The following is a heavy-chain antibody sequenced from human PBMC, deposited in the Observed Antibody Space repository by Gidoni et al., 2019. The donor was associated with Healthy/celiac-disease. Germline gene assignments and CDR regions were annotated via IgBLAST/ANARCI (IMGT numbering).Heavy chain of an antibody. Sequence: QVQLVESGGGVVQPGRSLRLSCAASGFTFSSYGMHCVRQAPGKGLEWVAVIWYDGSNKYYADSVKGRFTISRDNSKNTLYLQMNSLRAEDTAVYYCARDLIRYYGSGSYYSAYYYYGMDVWGQGTTVTVSS. CDR3: ARDLIRYYGSGSYYSAYYYYGMDV. CDR1: GFTFSSYG. D-gene: IGHD3-10*01. CDR2: IWYDGSNK. V-gene: IGHV3-33*01. J-gene: IGHJ6*02.